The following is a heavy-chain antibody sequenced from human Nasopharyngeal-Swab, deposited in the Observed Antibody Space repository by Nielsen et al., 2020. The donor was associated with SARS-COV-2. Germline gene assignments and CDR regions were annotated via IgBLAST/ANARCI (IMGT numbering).Heavy chain of an antibody. Sequence: VRQAAGKGLEWVANIKEDGSEKNYVDSVKGRFTISRDNAKNSLYLQMNSLRADDTAVYYCARDTYCSGGSCYGYGMAVWGQGTTVTVSS. CDR2: IKEDGSEK. CDR3: ARDTYCSGGSCYGYGMAV. J-gene: IGHJ6*02. V-gene: IGHV3-7*01. D-gene: IGHD2-15*01.